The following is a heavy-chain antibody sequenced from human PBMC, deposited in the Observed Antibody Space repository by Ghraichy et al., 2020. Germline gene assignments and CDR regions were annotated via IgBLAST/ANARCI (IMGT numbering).Heavy chain of an antibody. J-gene: IGHJ6*02. CDR3: ARASSVVRFYYYAGLGV. CDR1: GFTFGSYS. Sequence: GGSLRLSCVGSGFTFGSYSMNWVRQSPGKGLEWVAYISSSGRTIFYADSVKGRFTISRDNAQNSLYLQMKSLRDEDTAVYFCARASSVVRFYYYAGLGVWGQGTTVTVSS. V-gene: IGHV3-48*02. D-gene: IGHD4-23*01. CDR2: ISSSGRTI.